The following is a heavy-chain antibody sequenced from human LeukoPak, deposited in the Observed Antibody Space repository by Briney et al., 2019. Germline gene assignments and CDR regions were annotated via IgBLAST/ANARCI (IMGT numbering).Heavy chain of an antibody. V-gene: IGHV1-18*01. J-gene: IGHJ3*02. CDR2: ISGSSSNT. CDR3: ARATGTWGHDGFDI. Sequence: ASVKVSCKAYGYTFMSHGISWVQQAPGQGLEWMGWISGSSSNTNYAQRLQGRVTMTTDTSTTTAYMELRSLRSDDTAVYYCARATGTWGHDGFDIWGQGTMVTVSS. CDR1: GYTFMSHG. D-gene: IGHD3-16*01.